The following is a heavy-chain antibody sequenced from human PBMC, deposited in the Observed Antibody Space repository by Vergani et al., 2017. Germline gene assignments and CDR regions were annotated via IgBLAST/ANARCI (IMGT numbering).Heavy chain of an antibody. V-gene: IGHV3-33*01. CDR3: ARRYSYALDRYYYYYMDV. J-gene: IGHJ6*03. Sequence: QVQLVESEGGVVQPGRSLTLSCVASGFTFSSHGMHWVRQAPGKGLEWVAVIWYDGSNKYYADSVKGRFTISRDNSKNTLYLQMNSLRAEDTAVYYCARRYSYALDRYYYYYMDVWGKGTTVTVSS. CDR2: IWYDGSNK. CDR1: GFTFSSHG. D-gene: IGHD5-18*01.